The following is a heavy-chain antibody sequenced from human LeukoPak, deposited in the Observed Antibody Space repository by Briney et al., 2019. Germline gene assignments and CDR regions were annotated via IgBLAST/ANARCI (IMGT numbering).Heavy chain of an antibody. CDR2: ISTSGSTI. CDR3: ARYVTALDY. CDR1: GFTFSDDY. Sequence: GGSLRLSCAASGFTFSDDYMTWIRQAPGKGLEWVSYISTSGSTISYADSVKGRFTISRDDAKSSLYPQMNSLRAEDTALYYCARYVTALDYWGQGTLVTVSS. V-gene: IGHV3-11*01. D-gene: IGHD2-21*02. J-gene: IGHJ4*02.